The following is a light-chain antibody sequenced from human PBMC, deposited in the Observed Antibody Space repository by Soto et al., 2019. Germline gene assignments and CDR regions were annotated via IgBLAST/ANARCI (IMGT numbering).Light chain of an antibody. CDR2: GAS. CDR3: QEYNDWPLRT. Sequence: EIMLSQSPGTLSLSPGERATLSCRASQSVSSSYLAWYQQKPGQAPRLLIYGASSRATGIPDRFSGSGSGTEFTLTISSLESDDFALYFCQEYNDWPLRTFGQGTMVDIK. CDR1: QSVSSSY. J-gene: IGKJ1*01. V-gene: IGKV3-20*01.